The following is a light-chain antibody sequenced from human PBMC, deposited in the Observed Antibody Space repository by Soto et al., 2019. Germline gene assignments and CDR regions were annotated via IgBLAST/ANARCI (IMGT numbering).Light chain of an antibody. J-gene: IGLJ2*01. V-gene: IGLV1-47*01. CDR2: RND. CDR1: SSNIGSNY. CDR3: AAWDDSMSAVV. Sequence: QSVLTQPPSASGTPGQRVTISCSGSSSNIGSNYVYWYQPLPGSAPKLLIYRNDQRPSGVPYRFSASKSGTAASLAIIGLRSEDEADYHCAAWDDSMSAVVFGGGTQLTVL.